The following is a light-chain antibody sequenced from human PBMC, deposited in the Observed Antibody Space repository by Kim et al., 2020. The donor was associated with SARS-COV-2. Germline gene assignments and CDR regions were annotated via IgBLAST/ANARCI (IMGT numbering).Light chain of an antibody. J-gene: IGLJ3*02. CDR2: YDS. V-gene: IGLV3-21*04. Sequence: SYELTQPPSVSVVPGVTARITCGGDNIGSKSGHWYQQKPGQAPVLVIRYDSDRPSGIPERFSGSNSGNTATLSISRVEAGDEADYYCQVWGSTSDHWVFGGGTQLTVL. CDR3: QVWGSTSDHWV. CDR1: NIGSKS.